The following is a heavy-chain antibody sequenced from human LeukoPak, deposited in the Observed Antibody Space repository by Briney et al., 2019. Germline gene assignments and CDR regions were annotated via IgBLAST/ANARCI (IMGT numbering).Heavy chain of an antibody. Sequence: ASVKVSCKASGGTFSSYAISWVRQAPGQGLEWMVRIIPIFGIANYAQKFQGRVTITADKSTSTAYMELSSLRSEDTAVYYCARDRDYGGNLDFDYWGQGTLVTVSS. D-gene: IGHD4-23*01. V-gene: IGHV1-69*04. J-gene: IGHJ4*02. CDR2: IIPIFGIA. CDR3: ARDRDYGGNLDFDY. CDR1: GGTFSSYA.